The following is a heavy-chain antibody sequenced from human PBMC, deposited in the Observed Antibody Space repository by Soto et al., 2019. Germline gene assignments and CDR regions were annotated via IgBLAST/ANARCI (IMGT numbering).Heavy chain of an antibody. V-gene: IGHV1-2*04. CDR2: INPNSGGT. CDR1: GYTFTGYY. D-gene: IGHD6-6*01. Sequence: VASVKVSCKASGYTFTGYYMHWVRQAPGQGLEWMGWINPNSGGTNYAQKFQGWVTMTRDTSISTAYMELSRLRSDDTAVYYCARDLEYSSSSVGFDPWGQGTLVTVSS. CDR3: ARDLEYSSSSVGFDP. J-gene: IGHJ5*02.